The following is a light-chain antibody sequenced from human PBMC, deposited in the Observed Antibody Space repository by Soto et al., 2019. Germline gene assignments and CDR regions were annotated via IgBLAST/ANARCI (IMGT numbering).Light chain of an antibody. CDR3: SSYTSSNTLA. V-gene: IGLV2-14*03. CDR1: SSGIGAYNY. Sequence: QSVLTQPASVSASPGQSITISCTGTSSGIGAYNYVSWYQQHPGKAPKLMIFDVNNRPSGVSNRFSGSKSGNTASLTISGLQAEDEAVYYCSSYTSSNTLAFGGGTKLTVL. J-gene: IGLJ2*01. CDR2: DVN.